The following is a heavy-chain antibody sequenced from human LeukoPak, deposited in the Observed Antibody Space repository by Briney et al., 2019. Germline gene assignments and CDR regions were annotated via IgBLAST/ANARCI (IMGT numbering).Heavy chain of an antibody. CDR3: ARDPAVWFGELGGGDY. CDR2: IYIMVNT. D-gene: IGHD3-10*01. CDR1: RFTLTSDY. Sequence: GRSLRPSCAPSRFTLTSDYTDWVRPAPGGGVEWVLMIYIMVNTSTATCVKGRFTISRDNSKNTLSLQMKSLRVKDTAVYYCARDPAVWFGELGGGDYWGQGTLVTVSS. V-gene: IGHV3-53*01. J-gene: IGHJ4*02.